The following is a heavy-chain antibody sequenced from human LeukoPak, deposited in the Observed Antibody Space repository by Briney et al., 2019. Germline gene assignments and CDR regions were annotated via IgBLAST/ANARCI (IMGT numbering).Heavy chain of an antibody. Sequence: SQTLSLTCTVSGGSISSGGYYWSWIRQPPGKGLEWIGYIYYSGSTYYNPSLKSRVTISVDTSKNQFSLKLSSVTAADTAVYYCARWPVVPAAVDYWGQGTLVTVSS. V-gene: IGHV4-30-4*01. CDR2: IYYSGST. D-gene: IGHD2-2*01. CDR3: ARWPVVPAAVDY. J-gene: IGHJ4*02. CDR1: GGSISSGGYY.